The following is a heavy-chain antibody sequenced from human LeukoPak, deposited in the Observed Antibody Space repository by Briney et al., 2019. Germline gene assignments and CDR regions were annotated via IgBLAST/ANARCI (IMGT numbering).Heavy chain of an antibody. CDR3: ARERVTTVTTGAFDI. J-gene: IGHJ3*02. CDR2: ISSSSSYI. D-gene: IGHD4-17*01. V-gene: IGHV3-21*01. Sequence: GGSLRLSCAASGFTFSSYSMNWVRQAPGKGLEWVSSISSSSSYIYYADSAKGRFTISRDNAKNSLYLQMNSLRAEDTAVYYCARERVTTVTTGAFDIWGQGTMVTVSS. CDR1: GFTFSSYS.